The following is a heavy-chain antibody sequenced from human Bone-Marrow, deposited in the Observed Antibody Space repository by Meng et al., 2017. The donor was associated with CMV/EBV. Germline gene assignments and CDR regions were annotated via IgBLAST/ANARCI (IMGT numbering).Heavy chain of an antibody. V-gene: IGHV3-30-3*01. Sequence: GGSLRPSCAASGFTFRSYVMSCVRQGPGKGLEWVAIFSYGDTNKLYADSVKGRLTISRDKSKNTLYLQMSSLRAEDTAVYYCAKDYGWGVFDIWGQGTMVTVSS. CDR1: GFTFRSYV. CDR3: AKDYGWGVFDI. D-gene: IGHD1-26*01. J-gene: IGHJ3*02. CDR2: FSYGDTNK.